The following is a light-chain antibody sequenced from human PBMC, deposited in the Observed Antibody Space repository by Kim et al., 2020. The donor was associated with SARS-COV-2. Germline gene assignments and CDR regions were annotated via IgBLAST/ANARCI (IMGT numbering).Light chain of an antibody. CDR2: DAS. J-gene: IGKJ5*01. Sequence: EIVLTQSPATLSLSPGERATLSCGASQSVSSSYLAWYQQKPALAPRLLIYDASSRATGIPDRFSGSGSGTDFTLTISRLEPEDFAVYYCQQYDSSPLITFGQGTRLEIK. V-gene: IGKV3D-20*01. CDR1: QSVSSSY. CDR3: QQYDSSPLIT.